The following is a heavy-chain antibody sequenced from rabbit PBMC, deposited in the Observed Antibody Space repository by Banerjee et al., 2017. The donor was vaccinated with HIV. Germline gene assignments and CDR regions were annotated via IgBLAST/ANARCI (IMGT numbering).Heavy chain of an antibody. V-gene: IGHV1S40*01. CDR2: INTSSGNT. Sequence: KGLEWIACINTSSGNTVYATWAKGRFTISKTSSTTVTLQMTSLTVADTATYFCATGGSSGWGAGDLWGPGT. CDR3: ATGGSSGWGAGDL. J-gene: IGHJ4*01. D-gene: IGHD4-1*01.